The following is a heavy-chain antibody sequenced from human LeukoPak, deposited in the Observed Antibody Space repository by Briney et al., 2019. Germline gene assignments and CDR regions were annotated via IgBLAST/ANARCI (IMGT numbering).Heavy chain of an antibody. V-gene: IGHV3-30-3*01. J-gene: IGHJ3*02. CDR1: GFTFSDYY. CDR3: ASDNRGDLSGAFDI. Sequence: GGSLRLSCAASGFTFSDYYMSWVRQAPGKGLEWVAVISYDGSNKYYADSVKGRFTISRDNSKNTLYLQMNSLRAEDTAVYYCASDNRGDLSGAFDIWGQGTIVTVSS. D-gene: IGHD2-21*01. CDR2: ISYDGSNK.